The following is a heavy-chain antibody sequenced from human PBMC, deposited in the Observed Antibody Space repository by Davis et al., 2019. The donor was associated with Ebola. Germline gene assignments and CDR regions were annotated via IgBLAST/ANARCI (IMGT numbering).Heavy chain of an antibody. D-gene: IGHD5-12*01. V-gene: IGHV3-64*01. CDR2: ISSNGVST. CDR3: ARVGYGGYPQGFDY. CDR1: GFTFSSYA. J-gene: IGHJ4*02. Sequence: PGGSLRLSCAASGFTFSSYAMHWVRQAPGKGLEYVSAISSNGVSTYYANSVKGRFTISRDNSKNTLYLQMGSLRAEDMAVYYCARVGYGGYPQGFDYWGQGTLVTVSS.